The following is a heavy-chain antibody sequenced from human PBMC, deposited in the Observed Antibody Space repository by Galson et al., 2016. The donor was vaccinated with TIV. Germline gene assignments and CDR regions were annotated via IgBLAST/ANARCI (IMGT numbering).Heavy chain of an antibody. Sequence: SLGLSCAASGFSFNTYGMMWVRQAPGKGLEWVSSISSTSNYRYYADSVKGRFTISRDNAEDSLYLQINSLRVEDTALYYCARRGNYLSDAFDIWGQGTMVTVSS. CDR1: GFSFNTYG. CDR2: ISSTSNYR. CDR3: ARRGNYLSDAFDI. J-gene: IGHJ3*02. V-gene: IGHV3-21*01. D-gene: IGHD1-7*01.